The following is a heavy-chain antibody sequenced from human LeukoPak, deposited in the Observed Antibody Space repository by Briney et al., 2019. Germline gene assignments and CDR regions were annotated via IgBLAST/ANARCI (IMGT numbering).Heavy chain of an antibody. J-gene: IGHJ4*02. V-gene: IGHV3-48*03. CDR3: ARDGEFYYGTSSY. CDR2: ISSSGSTV. Sequence: GGSLRLSCAASGFTFSSYEMNWVRQAPGKGLEWVSYISSSGSTVYYADSVKGRFTISRDNAKNSLYLQMNSLRVEDTAVYYCARDGEFYYGTSSYWGQGSLVTVSS. D-gene: IGHD3-22*01. CDR1: GFTFSSYE.